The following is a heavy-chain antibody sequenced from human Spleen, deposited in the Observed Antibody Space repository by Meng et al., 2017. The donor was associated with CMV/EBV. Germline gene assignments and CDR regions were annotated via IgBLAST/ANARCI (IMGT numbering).Heavy chain of an antibody. V-gene: IGHV3-7*01. J-gene: IGHJ4*02. CDR3: AKDPRGPEY. Sequence: GESLKISCAASGFTFSSYWMSWVRQAPGKGLEWVANIKQDGSEKYYVDSVKGRFTISRDNAKNSLYLQMNSLRAEDTALYYCAKDPRGPEYWGQGTLVTVSS. D-gene: IGHD3-10*01. CDR1: GFTFSSYW. CDR2: IKQDGSEK.